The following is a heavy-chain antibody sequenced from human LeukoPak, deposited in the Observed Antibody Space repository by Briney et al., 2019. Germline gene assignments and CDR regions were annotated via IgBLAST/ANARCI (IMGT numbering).Heavy chain of an antibody. CDR1: GFSFSNYN. CDR3: ARVGSTDSPHAFDI. Sequence: PGGSLRLSCAASGFSFSNYNMNWVRQGPGKGLEWISYVTTSSSAIYYADSVKGRFTISRDNAKSSLYLQMDSLRDEDTAVYYCARVGSTDSPHAFDIWGQGTMVTVSS. V-gene: IGHV3-48*02. D-gene: IGHD3-22*01. J-gene: IGHJ3*02. CDR2: VTTSSSAI.